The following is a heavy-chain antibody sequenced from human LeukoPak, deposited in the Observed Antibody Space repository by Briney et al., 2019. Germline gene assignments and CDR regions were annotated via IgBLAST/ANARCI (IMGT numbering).Heavy chain of an antibody. D-gene: IGHD6-13*01. J-gene: IGHJ4*02. CDR3: AKVMGSSWYLPDY. CDR1: GFTFSSYA. CDR2: ISGNGGST. V-gene: IGHV3-23*01. Sequence: PGGSLRLSCVASGFTFSSYAMSWVRQAPGKGLEWVSAISGNGGSTYHADSVKGRLTISRDNSKNTLYLQMNSLRAEDTAVYYCAKVMGSSWYLPDYWGQGTLVTVSS.